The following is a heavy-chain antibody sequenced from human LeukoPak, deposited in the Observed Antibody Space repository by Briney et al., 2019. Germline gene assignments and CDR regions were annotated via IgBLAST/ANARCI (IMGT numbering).Heavy chain of an antibody. V-gene: IGHV3-23*01. CDR3: AKDSSSSWYSYYYYYYMDV. CDR2: ISGSGGST. D-gene: IGHD6-13*01. CDR1: GFTFSSYA. Sequence: PGGSLRLSCAASGFTFSSYAMSWVRQAPGKGLEWVSAISGSGGSTYYADSVKGRFTISRDNTKNTLYLQINSLRAEDTAVYYCAKDSSSSWYSYYYYYYMDVWGKGTTVTVSS. J-gene: IGHJ6*03.